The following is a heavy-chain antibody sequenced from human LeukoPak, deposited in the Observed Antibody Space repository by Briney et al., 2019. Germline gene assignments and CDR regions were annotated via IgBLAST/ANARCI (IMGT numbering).Heavy chain of an antibody. V-gene: IGHV1-69*04. CDR2: IIPILGIA. D-gene: IGHD6-19*01. CDR1: GGTFSSYA. Sequence: SVTVSCKASGGTFSSYAISWVRQAPGQGLEWMGRIIPILGIANYAQKFQGRVTITADKSTSTAYMELSSLRSEDTAVYYCARDPSSGWSEPDYWGQGTLVTVSS. J-gene: IGHJ4*02. CDR3: ARDPSSGWSEPDY.